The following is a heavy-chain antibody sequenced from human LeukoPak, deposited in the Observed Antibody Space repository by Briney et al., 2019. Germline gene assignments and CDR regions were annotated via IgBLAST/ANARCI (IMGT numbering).Heavy chain of an antibody. V-gene: IGHV1-69*05. D-gene: IGHD3-3*01. J-gene: IGHJ6*03. CDR2: IIPIFGTA. CDR3: ARGRFLEWLPSNYYYYYMDV. CDR1: GGTFSSYA. Sequence: GASVKVSCKASGGTFSSYAISWVRQAPAQGLEWMGGIIPIFGTANYAQKFQGRVTITTDESTSTAYMELSSLRSEDTAVYYCARGRFLEWLPSNYYYYYMDVWGKGTTVTVSS.